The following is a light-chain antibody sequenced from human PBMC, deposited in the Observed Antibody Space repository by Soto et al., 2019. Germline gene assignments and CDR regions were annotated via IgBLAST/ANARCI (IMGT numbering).Light chain of an antibody. J-gene: IGKJ4*01. Sequence: ETVMTQSPATLSVSPGERATLSCRASQSVSSNLAWYQQKPGQAPRLLIYGASTRATGIPARFSGSGSGTEFTLTISSLQSEDFAVYYCQRYNNWPPLTFGGGTKVEIK. CDR1: QSVSSN. V-gene: IGKV3-15*01. CDR3: QRYNNWPPLT. CDR2: GAS.